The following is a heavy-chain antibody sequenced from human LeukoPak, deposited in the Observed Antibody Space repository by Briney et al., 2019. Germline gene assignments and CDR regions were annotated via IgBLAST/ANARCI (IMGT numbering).Heavy chain of an antibody. V-gene: IGHV4-61*08. J-gene: IGHJ5*02. D-gene: IGHD3-3*01. Sequence: SETLSLTCTVSGGSISSGGYYWSWIRQHPGKGLEWIGYIYYSGSTNYNPSLKSRVTISVDTSKNQFSLKLSSVTAADTAVYYCARVGTTFGVVNWFDPWGQGTLVTVSS. CDR1: GGSISSGGYY. CDR3: ARVGTTFGVVNWFDP. CDR2: IYYSGST.